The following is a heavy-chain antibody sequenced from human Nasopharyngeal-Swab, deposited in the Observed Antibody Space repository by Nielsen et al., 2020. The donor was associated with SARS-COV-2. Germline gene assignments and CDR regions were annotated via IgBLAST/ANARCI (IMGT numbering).Heavy chain of an antibody. V-gene: IGHV3-23*01. CDR1: GFTFSSYA. CDR3: AKGGGEQCLVGHYDAFDI. J-gene: IGHJ3*02. D-gene: IGHD6-19*01. CDR2: ISGSGGST. Sequence: GESLKISCAASGFTFSSYAMSCVRQAPGKGLEWVSAISGSGGSTYYADSVKGRFTISRDNSKNTLYLQMNSLRAEDTAVYYCAKGGGEQCLVGHYDAFDIWGQGTMVTVSS.